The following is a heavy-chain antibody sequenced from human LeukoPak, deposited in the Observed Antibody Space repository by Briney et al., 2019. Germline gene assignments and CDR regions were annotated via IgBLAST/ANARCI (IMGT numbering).Heavy chain of an antibody. CDR1: GGSFSGYS. Sequence: ASETLSLTCAVYGGSFSGYSWTWIRQPPGKGLEWIGEIDRSGSTNYNPSLKSRLTISVDTSKNQFSLKLSSVTAADTAVYYCARLSSSWYFDYWGQGTLVTVSS. CDR3: ARLSSSWYFDY. V-gene: IGHV4-34*01. CDR2: IDRSGST. D-gene: IGHD6-13*01. J-gene: IGHJ4*02.